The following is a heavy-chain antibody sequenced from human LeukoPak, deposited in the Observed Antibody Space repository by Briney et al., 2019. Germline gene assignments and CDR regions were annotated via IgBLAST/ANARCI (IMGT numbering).Heavy chain of an antibody. Sequence: ASVKVSCKTSGYTFTNCGLSWVRQAPGQGLEWMGWISAYNGSTNYAQKLQGRVTMTTDTSTSTAYMELRSLRSDDTAVYYCAREGYFGSGIDYYYGMDVWGQGTKVTVSS. CDR3: AREGYFGSGIDYYYGMDV. D-gene: IGHD3-10*01. CDR1: GYTFTNCG. V-gene: IGHV1-18*01. J-gene: IGHJ6*02. CDR2: ISAYNGST.